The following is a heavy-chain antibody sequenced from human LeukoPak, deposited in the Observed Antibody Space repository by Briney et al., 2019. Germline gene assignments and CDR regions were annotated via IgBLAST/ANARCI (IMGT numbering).Heavy chain of an antibody. CDR2: ISAYNGNT. CDR1: GYTFTSYG. J-gene: IGHJ4*02. Sequence: GASVKVSCKASGYTFTSYGITWVRQAPGQGLEWMGWISAYNGNTKYAQKLQGRVTMTTDTSTSTAYMELRSLRFDDTAVYYCARTPLRRAYVSGVYWGQGTLVTVSS. D-gene: IGHD3-10*01. CDR3: ARTPLRRAYVSGVY. V-gene: IGHV1-18*01.